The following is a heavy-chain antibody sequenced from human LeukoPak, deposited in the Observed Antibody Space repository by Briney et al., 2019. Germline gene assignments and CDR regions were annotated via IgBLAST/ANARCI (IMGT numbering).Heavy chain of an antibody. Sequence: PGGSLRLSCAASGFTFSSYGMHWVRQAPGKGLEWVAVIWYDGSNKYYADSVMGRFTISRDNSKNTLYLQMNSLRAEDTAVYYCAKDRTVTTGIVDYWGQGTLVTVSS. CDR2: IWYDGSNK. CDR1: GFTFSSYG. J-gene: IGHJ4*02. CDR3: AKDRTVTTGIVDY. D-gene: IGHD4-11*01. V-gene: IGHV3-33*06.